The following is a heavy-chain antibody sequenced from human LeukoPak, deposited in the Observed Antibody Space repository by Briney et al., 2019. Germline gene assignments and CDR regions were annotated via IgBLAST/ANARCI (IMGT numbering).Heavy chain of an antibody. Sequence: ASVKVSCKASGGTFSSYAISWVRQAPGQGLEWMGRIIPILGIANYAQKFQGRVTITADKSTSTAYMELSSLRSEDTALYYCARGSVGGYYPHYHYYGMDVWGQGTTVTVSS. D-gene: IGHD3-22*01. V-gene: IGHV1-69*04. CDR3: ARGSVGGYYPHYHYYGMDV. CDR2: IIPILGIA. CDR1: GGTFSSYA. J-gene: IGHJ6*02.